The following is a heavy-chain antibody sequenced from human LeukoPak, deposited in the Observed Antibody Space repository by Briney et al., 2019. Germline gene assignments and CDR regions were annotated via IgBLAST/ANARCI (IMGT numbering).Heavy chain of an antibody. CDR3: TRAVVGATRFYYYYYMDV. CDR1: GFTFGDYA. D-gene: IGHD1-26*01. Sequence: GGSLRLSCTASGFTFGDYAMSWVRQAPGKGLEWVGFIRSKAYGGTTEYAASVKGRFTISRDDSKSIAYLQMNSLKTEDTAVYYCTRAVVGATRFYYYYYMDVWGKGTTVTISS. CDR2: IRSKAYGGTT. J-gene: IGHJ6*03. V-gene: IGHV3-49*04.